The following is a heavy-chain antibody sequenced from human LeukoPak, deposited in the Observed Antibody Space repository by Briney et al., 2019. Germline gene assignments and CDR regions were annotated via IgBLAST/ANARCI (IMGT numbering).Heavy chain of an antibody. CDR2: ISYDGINE. D-gene: IGHD3-9*01. V-gene: IGHV3-30-3*02. Sequence: QPGKSLRLSCAAPGFTFNNYAMYWVRQAPGKGLEWVAVISYDGINENYADSVKGRVTISRDNSKNTLYLQMNSLRAEDTAVYYCAIGWLTIDYWGQGTLVTVSS. CDR1: GFTFNNYA. J-gene: IGHJ4*02. CDR3: AIGWLTIDY.